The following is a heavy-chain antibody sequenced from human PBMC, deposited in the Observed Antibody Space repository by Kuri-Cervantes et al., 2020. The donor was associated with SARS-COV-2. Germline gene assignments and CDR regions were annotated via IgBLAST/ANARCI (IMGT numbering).Heavy chain of an antibody. V-gene: IGHV3-23*01. J-gene: IGHJ6*03. D-gene: IGHD6-6*01. CDR1: GFTFSSYA. CDR3: AKAMLRIAARYYHYMDV. CDR2: ISGSGGST. Sequence: GESLKISCATSGFTFSSYAMSWVRQAPGKGLEWVSAISGSGGSTYYADSVKGRFTISRDNSKNTLYLQMNSLRAEDTAVYYCAKAMLRIAARYYHYMDVWGKGTTVTVSS.